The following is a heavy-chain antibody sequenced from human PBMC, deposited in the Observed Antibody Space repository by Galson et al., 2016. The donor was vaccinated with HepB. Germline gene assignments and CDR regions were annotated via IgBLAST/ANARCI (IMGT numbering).Heavy chain of an antibody. CDR2: ISGSGDTT. D-gene: IGHD2-8*01. V-gene: IGHV3-23*01. CDR3: ATGGYWGNGYCYSFDY. CDR1: GFTFSSYA. J-gene: IGHJ4*02. Sequence: SLRLSCAASGFTFSSYAMSWVRQAPGKGLEWVSAISGSGDTTYYADSVKGRFTISRDNSKNTLYLQMNSLRAEDTVLYYCATGGYWGNGYCYSFDYWGQGTQVTVAS.